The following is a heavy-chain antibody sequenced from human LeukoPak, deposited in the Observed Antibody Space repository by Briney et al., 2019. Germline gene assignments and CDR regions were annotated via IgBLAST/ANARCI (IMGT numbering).Heavy chain of an antibody. J-gene: IGHJ4*02. Sequence: PSETLSFTCTISGGSIGGDHWSWIRQAPGKGLEWIGYISYTGSTSYNPSLRNRVTISLHTSENQFSLRLTSVTAADTAEYYCARAVTGTSMVDYWGQGTLVAVSS. CDR1: GGSIGGDH. D-gene: IGHD6-19*01. CDR3: ARAVTGTSMVDY. CDR2: ISYTGST. V-gene: IGHV4-59*08.